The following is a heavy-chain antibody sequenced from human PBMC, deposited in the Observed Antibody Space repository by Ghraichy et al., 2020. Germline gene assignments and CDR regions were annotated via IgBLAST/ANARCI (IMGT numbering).Heavy chain of an antibody. CDR3: AREYQLFLSGPNYYGMDV. CDR2: IIPIFGTA. J-gene: IGHJ6*02. CDR1: GGTFSSYA. Sequence: SVKVSCKASGGTFSSYAISWVRQAPGQGLEWMGGIIPIFGTANYAQKFQGRVTITADESTSTAYMELSSLRSEDTAVYYCAREYQLFLSGPNYYGMDVWGQGTTVTVSS. D-gene: IGHD2-2*01. V-gene: IGHV1-69*13.